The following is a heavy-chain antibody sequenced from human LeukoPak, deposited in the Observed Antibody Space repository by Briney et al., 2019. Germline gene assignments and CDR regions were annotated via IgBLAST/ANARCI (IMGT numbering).Heavy chain of an antibody. CDR1: GFSFSTHW. V-gene: IGHV3-74*01. CDR2: INSDGSAT. J-gene: IGHJ4*02. Sequence: PGGSLRLSCAASGFSFSTHWMHWVRQAPGKGLVYVAQINSDGSATAYADSVKGRFTISRDNAKNSLYLQMNSLRAEDTAVYYCARDLSFDYWGQGTLVTVSS. CDR3: ARDLSFDY.